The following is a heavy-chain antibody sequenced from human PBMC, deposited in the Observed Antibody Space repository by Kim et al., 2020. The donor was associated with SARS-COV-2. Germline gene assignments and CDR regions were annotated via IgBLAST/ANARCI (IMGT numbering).Heavy chain of an antibody. Sequence: GGSLRLSCAASGFTFSSYAMSWVRQAPGKGLEWVSVIYSGGSSTYYADSVKGRFTISRDNSKNTLYLQMNSLRAEDTAVYYCAKVSLCSGGSCYQKTFDYWGQGTLVTVSS. D-gene: IGHD2-15*01. CDR1: GFTFSSYA. CDR2: IYSGGSST. CDR3: AKVSLCSGGSCYQKTFDY. J-gene: IGHJ4*02. V-gene: IGHV3-23*03.